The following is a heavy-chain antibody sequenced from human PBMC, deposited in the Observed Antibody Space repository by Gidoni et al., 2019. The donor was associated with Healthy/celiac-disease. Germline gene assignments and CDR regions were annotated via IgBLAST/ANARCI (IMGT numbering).Heavy chain of an antibody. Sequence: ELQLLESGGGLVQPGGSLRLSCAASGFTFLSYAMSWVRQAPGKGLEWGSAISGSGGSTYYADSVKGRFTISRDNSKNTLYLQMNSLRAEDTAVYYCAKAAIVVVPAAIGYFDYWGQGTLVTVSS. CDR3: AKAAIVVVPAAIGYFDY. V-gene: IGHV3-23*01. D-gene: IGHD2-2*02. CDR2: ISGSGGST. J-gene: IGHJ4*02. CDR1: GFTFLSYA.